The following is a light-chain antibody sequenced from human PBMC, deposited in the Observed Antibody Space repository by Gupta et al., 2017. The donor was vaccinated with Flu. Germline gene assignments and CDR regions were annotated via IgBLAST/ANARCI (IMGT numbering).Light chain of an antibody. J-gene: IGKJ4*01. V-gene: IGKV3-20*01. CDR2: GAS. CDR1: QSVRSGY. Sequence: EIVLTPSPGTLSLSSGERATLSCRASQSVRSGYLAWYQQKPGQAPRLLIYGASSRATGIPDRFSGSGSGTDFTLTISRLEPEDFAVDYGQQYGSAPITFGGGTKVEIK. CDR3: QQYGSAPIT.